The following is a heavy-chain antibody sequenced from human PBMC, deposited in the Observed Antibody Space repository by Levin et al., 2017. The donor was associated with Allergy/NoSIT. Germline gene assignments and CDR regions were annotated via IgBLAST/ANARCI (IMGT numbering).Heavy chain of an antibody. CDR2: IYYSGST. J-gene: IGHJ4*02. CDR3: ARGGSSGFYSQFDY. V-gene: IGHV4-30-4*01. CDR1: GGPISSGDYY. Sequence: SETLSLTCTVSGGPISSGDYYWSWIRQPPGKGLEWIGYIYYSGSTYYNPSLESRITISVDTSKNQFSLKLTSVTAADTAVYYCARGGSSGFYSQFDYWGQGTLVTVSS. D-gene: IGHD3-22*01.